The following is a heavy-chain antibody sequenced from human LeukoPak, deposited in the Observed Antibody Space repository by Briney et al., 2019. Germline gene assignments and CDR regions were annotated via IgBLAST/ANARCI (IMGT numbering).Heavy chain of an antibody. CDR3: AKPLGQLSSFAFDI. CDR1: GFTFSSYG. V-gene: IGHV3-30*18. Sequence: GGSLRLSCAASGFTFSSYGMHWVRQAPGKGLEGVAVISYDGSNKYYADSVKGRFTISRDNSKNTLYLQMNSLRAEDTAVYYCAKPLGQLSSFAFDIWGQGTMVTVSS. D-gene: IGHD6-13*01. CDR2: ISYDGSNK. J-gene: IGHJ3*02.